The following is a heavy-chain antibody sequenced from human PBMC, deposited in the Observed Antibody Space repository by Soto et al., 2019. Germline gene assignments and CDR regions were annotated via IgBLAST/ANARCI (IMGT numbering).Heavy chain of an antibody. CDR1: GFTFTRSD. J-gene: IGHJ4*02. CDR3: AKESVQRFFNY. V-gene: IGHV3-23*01. Sequence: GGSLRLSCAASGFTFTRSDMTWVRQAPGKGLEWVTGISSSGYTTNYADSVEGRFTISRDNSKNTLYLQMNSLRAEDTAVYFCAKESVQRFFNYWGQGTPVTVSS. CDR2: ISSSGYTT.